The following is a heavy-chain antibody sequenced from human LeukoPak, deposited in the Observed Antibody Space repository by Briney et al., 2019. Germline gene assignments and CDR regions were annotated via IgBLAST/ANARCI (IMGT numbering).Heavy chain of an antibody. CDR1: GYTFTSYG. CDR2: ISAYNGNT. CDR3: ERGSGRNYGARFDP. Sequence: GASLKVSCKASGYTFTSYGNSWVRHSPGQGLEWSRWISAYNGNTNYAQQLKGRVTMTQARSTSTAYLELRSLRSDNTAVYYCERGSGRNYGARFDPWGQGTLVTVSS. D-gene: IGHD3-10*01. V-gene: IGHV1-18*01. J-gene: IGHJ5*02.